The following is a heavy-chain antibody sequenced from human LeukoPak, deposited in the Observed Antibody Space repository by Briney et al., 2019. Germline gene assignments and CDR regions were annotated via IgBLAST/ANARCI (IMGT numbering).Heavy chain of an antibody. V-gene: IGHV3-30*01. CDR2: ISYDGSKK. Sequence: PGGSLRLSCAASGFTFNNYALHWVRQAPGKGLEWVAIISYDGSKKYYADSVKGRFTISRDNSTNTLFLQMDSLRDEDTAVYYRARARITKKVVVNRIDCWGQGTLVTVSS. CDR3: ARARITKKVVVNRIDC. CDR1: GFTFNNYA. J-gene: IGHJ4*02. D-gene: IGHD3-22*01.